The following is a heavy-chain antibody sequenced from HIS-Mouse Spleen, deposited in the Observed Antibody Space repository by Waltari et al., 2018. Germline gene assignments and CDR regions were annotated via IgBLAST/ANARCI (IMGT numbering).Heavy chain of an antibody. J-gene: IGHJ2*01. CDR2: IYYSGST. CDR1: VGPTRSSSYY. V-gene: IGHV4-39*07. Sequence: QLQLQESGPGLVKPSETLSLTCTVSVGPTRSSSYYLAWIRQPPGKGLEWIGSIYYSGSTYYNPSLKSRVTISVDTSKNQFSLKLSSVTAADTAVYYCAREIPYSSSWYDWYFDLWGRGTLVTVSS. CDR3: AREIPYSSSWYDWYFDL. D-gene: IGHD6-13*01.